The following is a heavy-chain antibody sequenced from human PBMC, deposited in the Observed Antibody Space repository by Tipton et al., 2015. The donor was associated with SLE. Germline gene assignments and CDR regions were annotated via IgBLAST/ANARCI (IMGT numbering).Heavy chain of an antibody. V-gene: IGHV4-34*01. J-gene: IGHJ4*02. CDR1: GGSFSGYY. CDR3: ARERYCSGASCYAPDY. D-gene: IGHD2-2*01. CDR2: INHSGST. Sequence: TLSLTCAVYGGSFSGYYWSWIRQPPGKGLEWIGEINHSGSTNYNPSLKSRVTISVDTSKNQFSLKLKSVTAADSAVYYCARERYCSGASCYAPDYWGQGTLATVSS.